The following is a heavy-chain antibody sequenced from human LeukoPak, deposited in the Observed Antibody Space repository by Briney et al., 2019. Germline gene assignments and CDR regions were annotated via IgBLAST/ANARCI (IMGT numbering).Heavy chain of an antibody. J-gene: IGHJ4*02. CDR2: INQDGNKN. V-gene: IGHV3-7*01. D-gene: IGHD3-10*01. CDR3: ARGPMVRGVRTLYYFDY. CDR1: GFTFSTYW. Sequence: GGSLRLSCAASGFTFSTYWMTWVRQAPGKGLECVANINQDGNKNYYLDSVKGRFTISRDNAKNSLYLQMNSLRAEDTAVYYCARGPMVRGVRTLYYFDYWGQGTLVTVSS.